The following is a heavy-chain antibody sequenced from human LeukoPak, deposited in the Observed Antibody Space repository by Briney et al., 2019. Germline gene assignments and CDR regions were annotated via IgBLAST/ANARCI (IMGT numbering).Heavy chain of an antibody. V-gene: IGHV3-7*05. J-gene: IGHJ5*02. Sequence: GGSLRLSCAGSGFTFSSHWMSWVRQAPGKGLEWVANIKPDGSEKYYLDSVKGRFTISRDNAKNSVYLQMDSLRAEDTAVYYCVRWNHWGQGTLVTVSS. CDR3: VRWNH. CDR1: GFTFSSHW. CDR2: IKPDGSEK.